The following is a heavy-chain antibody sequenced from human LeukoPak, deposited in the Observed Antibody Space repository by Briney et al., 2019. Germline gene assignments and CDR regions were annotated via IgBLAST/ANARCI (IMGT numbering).Heavy chain of an antibody. J-gene: IGHJ4*02. CDR3: ARYGGAAAGYSGLDC. CDR2: IISSGSTI. Sequence: GGPVRLSCGVSVFILSVYYIRWIREARGGAVECVRYIISSGSTIYYADSVKGRFPISRDNAKNSLYLQMNSLRAEDTAVYYCARYGGAAAGYSGLDCWGQGTLVPVSS. D-gene: IGHD6-13*01. V-gene: IGHV3-11*01. CDR1: VFILSVYY.